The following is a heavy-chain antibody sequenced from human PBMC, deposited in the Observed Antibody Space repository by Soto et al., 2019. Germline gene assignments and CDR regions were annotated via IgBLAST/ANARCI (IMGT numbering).Heavy chain of an antibody. J-gene: IGHJ4*02. Sequence: QVQLVESGGGVVQPGRSLRLSCAASGFTFSSYGMHWVRQAPGKGLVWVAVISYDGSNKYYADSVKGRFTISRDNSKNALYLQMNSLRAEDTAVYYCAKGLPRSFVYWGQGTLVTVSS. D-gene: IGHD3-3*01. V-gene: IGHV3-30*18. CDR3: AKGLPRSFVY. CDR2: ISYDGSNK. CDR1: GFTFSSYG.